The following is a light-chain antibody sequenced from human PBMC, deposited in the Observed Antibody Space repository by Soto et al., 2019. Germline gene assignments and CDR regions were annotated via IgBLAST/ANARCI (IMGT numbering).Light chain of an antibody. Sequence: QSPGTMSSSPREKTTISSRTKNSVSSSYLAWYQQKPGQAPRLLIYGASSRATGIPDRFSGSGSGAVFTLTIFRLEPEDFAVYYCQHYGSSPPWTFGQGTKVDIK. CDR1: NSVSSSY. V-gene: IGKV3-20*01. CDR3: QHYGSSPPWT. J-gene: IGKJ1*01. CDR2: GAS.